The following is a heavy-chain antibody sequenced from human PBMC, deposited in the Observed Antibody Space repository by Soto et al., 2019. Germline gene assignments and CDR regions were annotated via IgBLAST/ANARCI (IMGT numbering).Heavy chain of an antibody. Sequence: QVQLVQSGAEVKKPGSSVKVSFEASGGTVSSYPINWVRQAPGQGLEWMGGIIPFFGTSNYAQKLQGRVTITADDSRSTAYMELPRLRCEDTAVYYCARVRNITTYGMAVWGQGTTVTVSS. J-gene: IGHJ6*02. CDR3: ARVRNITTYGMAV. CDR2: IIPFFGTS. CDR1: GGTVSSYP. V-gene: IGHV1-69*01.